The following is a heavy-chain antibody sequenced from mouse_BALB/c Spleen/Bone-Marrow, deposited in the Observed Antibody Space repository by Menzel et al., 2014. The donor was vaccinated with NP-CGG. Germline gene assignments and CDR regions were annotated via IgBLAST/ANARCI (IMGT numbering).Heavy chain of an antibody. V-gene: IGHV4-2*02. Sequence: EVMLVESGGGLVQPGGSLNLACVASGFDFSRYWMSWARQAPGKGQEWIGEISPGSSTINYSPSLKDKFIISRDNAKNTLYLQVSTVRSEDTALYYCARLGNYGYHDSWGQGTALTVSS. CDR1: GFDFSRYW. D-gene: IGHD1-2*01. CDR2: ISPGSSTI. J-gene: IGHJ2*01. CDR3: ARLGNYGYHDS.